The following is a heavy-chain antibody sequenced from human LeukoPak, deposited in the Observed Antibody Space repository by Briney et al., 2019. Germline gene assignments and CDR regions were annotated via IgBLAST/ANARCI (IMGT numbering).Heavy chain of an antibody. CDR2: IYNSGRT. CDR3: AKLESPYYYAMDV. D-gene: IGHD3-3*01. CDR1: GDSISSYY. V-gene: IGHV4-59*01. J-gene: IGHJ6*02. Sequence: SETLSLACTVSGDSISSYYWSWIRQPPGKGLEWIAYIYNSGRTDYNPALKSRVTISIDTSKNQFSLKLSSVTAADSALYYCAKLESPYYYAMDVWGQGTTVTVSS.